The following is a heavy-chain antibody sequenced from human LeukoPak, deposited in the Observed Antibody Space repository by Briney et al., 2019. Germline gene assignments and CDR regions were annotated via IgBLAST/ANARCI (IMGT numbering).Heavy chain of an antibody. D-gene: IGHD3-22*01. CDR1: GFTFSSYW. CDR2: VNSDGSST. CDR3: ANTYYDTSGYHYLDY. J-gene: IGHJ4*02. Sequence: GGSLRLSCAASGFTFSSYWMHWVRQASGKGLVWVSRVNSDGSSTTYADSVKGRFTISRDNAKNTLYLQMNSLRAEDTAVYYCANTYYDTSGYHYLDYWGQGTLVTASS. V-gene: IGHV3-74*01.